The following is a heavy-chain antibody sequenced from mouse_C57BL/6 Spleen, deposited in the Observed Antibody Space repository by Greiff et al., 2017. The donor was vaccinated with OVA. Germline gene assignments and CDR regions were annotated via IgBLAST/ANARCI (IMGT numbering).Heavy chain of an antibody. CDR1: GFNIKDDY. J-gene: IGHJ3*01. D-gene: IGHD2-4*01. Sequence: EVQLQQSGAELVRPGASVKLSCTASGFNIKDDYMHWVKQRPEQGLEWIGWIDPENGDTEYASKFQGKATITADTSSNTAYLQLSSLTSEDTAVYYCSSYDYLFAYWGKGTLVTVSA. CDR3: SSYDYLFAY. CDR2: IDPENGDT. V-gene: IGHV14-4*01.